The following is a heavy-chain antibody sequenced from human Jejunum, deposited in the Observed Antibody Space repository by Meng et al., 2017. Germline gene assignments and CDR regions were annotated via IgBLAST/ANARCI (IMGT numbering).Heavy chain of an antibody. CDR1: GFTFNTYA. V-gene: IGHV3-23*04. CDR3: AKDVTTSAWYKIGH. CDR2: ISGSGYNT. D-gene: IGHD6-19*01. J-gene: IGHJ4*02. Sequence: EVALVGSGGGLVKPGGSLRLSCAASGFTFNTYAMSWVRQAPGKGLEWVSSISGSGYNTYYGDSVKCRFTIARDNSKNTLSLQMNSLRVEDTAVYYCAKDVTTSAWYKIGHWGQGTLVTVSS.